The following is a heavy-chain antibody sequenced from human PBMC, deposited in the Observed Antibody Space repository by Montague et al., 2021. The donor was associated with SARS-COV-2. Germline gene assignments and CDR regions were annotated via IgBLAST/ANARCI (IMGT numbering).Heavy chain of an antibody. D-gene: IGHD1-26*01. CDR1: GGSISSSSYY. Sequence: SETLSLTCTVSGGSISSSSYYWAWIRQPPGKGLEWIGSIYYTGSTFYNPSLKSRVSMSVDTSKNQFSLKLSPVTAADTAMYYCARVKWELSVGNVFDIWGQGTMVTVSS. V-gene: IGHV4-39*01. CDR2: IYYTGST. J-gene: IGHJ3*02. CDR3: ARVKWELSVGNVFDI.